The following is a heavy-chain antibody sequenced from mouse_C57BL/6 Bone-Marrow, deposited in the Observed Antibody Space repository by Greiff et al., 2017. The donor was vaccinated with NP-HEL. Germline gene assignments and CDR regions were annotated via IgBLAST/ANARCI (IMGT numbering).Heavy chain of an antibody. CDR2: IDPEDGET. J-gene: IGHJ1*03. CDR3: ARERPITTVVEKVYWYFDV. V-gene: IGHV14-2*01. Sequence: EVQLQQSGAELVKPGASVKLSCTASGFNIKDYYMHWVKQRTEQGLEWIGRIDPEDGETKYAPKFQGKATITADTSSNTAYLQLSSLTSEDTAVYYCARERPITTVVEKVYWYFDVWGTGTTVTVSS. D-gene: IGHD1-1*01. CDR1: GFNIKDYY.